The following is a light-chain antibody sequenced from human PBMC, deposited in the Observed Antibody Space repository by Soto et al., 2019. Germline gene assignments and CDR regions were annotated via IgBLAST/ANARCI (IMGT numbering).Light chain of an antibody. CDR2: VNN. J-gene: IGLJ2*01. V-gene: IGLV1-44*01. Sequence: QSGLTQPPSASGTPGQRVTISCSGGSSNIGSNTVSWYQQLPGTAPKLVMYVNNQRSSGVPDRFSGSKSGTSASLAISGLQSEDEADYYCATWDDSLNGPVFGGGTKLTVL. CDR3: ATWDDSLNGPV. CDR1: SSNIGSNT.